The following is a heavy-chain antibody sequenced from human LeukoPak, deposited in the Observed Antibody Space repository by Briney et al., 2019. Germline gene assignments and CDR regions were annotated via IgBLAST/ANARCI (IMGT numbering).Heavy chain of an antibody. CDR2: IKQDGSEK. D-gene: IGHD3-22*01. V-gene: IGHV3-7*03. CDR3: ARMDYYDSSGYGLYYYYGMDV. J-gene: IGHJ6*02. CDR1: GFTFSSYA. Sequence: QPGGSLRLSCAASGFTFSSYAMSWVRQAPGKGLEWVANIKQDGSEKYYVDSVKGRFTISRDNAKNSLYLQMNSLRAEDTAVYYCARMDYYDSSGYGLYYYYGMDVWGQGTTVTVSS.